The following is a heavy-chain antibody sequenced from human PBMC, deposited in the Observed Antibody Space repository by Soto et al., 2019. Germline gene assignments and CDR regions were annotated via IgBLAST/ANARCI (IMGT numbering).Heavy chain of an antibody. V-gene: IGHV4-59*01. D-gene: IGHD3-16*01. Sequence: PSETLSLTCTVSGGSISSYYWSWIRQPPGKGLEWIGYIYYSGSTNYNPSLKSRVTISVDTSKNQFSLKLSSVTAADTAVYYCAREEDYACWFDPWGQGTLVTVSS. CDR1: GGSISSYY. CDR3: AREEDYACWFDP. J-gene: IGHJ5*02. CDR2: IYYSGST.